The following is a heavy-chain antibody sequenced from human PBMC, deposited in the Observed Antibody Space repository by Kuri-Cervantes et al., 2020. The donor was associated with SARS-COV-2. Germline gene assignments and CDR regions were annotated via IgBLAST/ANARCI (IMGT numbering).Heavy chain of an antibody. J-gene: IGHJ6*02. V-gene: IGHV4-39*01. CDR3: ARLPSYYYYGMDV. CDR2: IYYSGST. Sequence: SETLSLTCTVSGGSISSSSYYWSWIRQPPGKGLEWIESIYYSGSTYYNPSLKSRVPISVDTSKNQFSLKLSSVTAADTAVYYCARLPSYYYYGMDVWGQGTTVTVSS. CDR1: GGSISSSSYY.